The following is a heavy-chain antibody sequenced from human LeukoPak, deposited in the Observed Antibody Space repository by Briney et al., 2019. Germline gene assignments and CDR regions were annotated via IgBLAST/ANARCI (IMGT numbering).Heavy chain of an antibody. Sequence: PGGSLRLSCAASGFTFSSYAMHWVRQAPGKGLEWVSAISGSGGSTYYADSVKGRFTTSRDNSKNTLYLQMNSLRAEDTAVYYCAKSPGITIFGVASGDYWGQGTLVTVSS. J-gene: IGHJ4*02. CDR3: AKSPGITIFGVASGDY. CDR2: ISGSGGST. V-gene: IGHV3-23*01. CDR1: GFTFSSYA. D-gene: IGHD3-3*01.